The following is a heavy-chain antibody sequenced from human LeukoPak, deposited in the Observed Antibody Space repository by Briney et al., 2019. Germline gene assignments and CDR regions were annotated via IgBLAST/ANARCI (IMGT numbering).Heavy chain of an antibody. CDR2: ISWNSGSI. CDR1: GFTFDDYA. D-gene: IGHD3-9*01. CDR3: ARDRRYDILTGYYTPYYFDY. V-gene: IGHV3-9*01. Sequence: GGSLRLSCAASGFTFDDYAMHWVRQAPGKGLEWVSGISWNSGSIGYADSVKGRFTISRDNAKNSLYLQMNSLRAEDTAVYYCARDRRYDILTGYYTPYYFDYWGQGTLVTVSS. J-gene: IGHJ4*02.